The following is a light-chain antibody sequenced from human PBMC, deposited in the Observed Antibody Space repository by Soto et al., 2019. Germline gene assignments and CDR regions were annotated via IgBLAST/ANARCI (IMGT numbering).Light chain of an antibody. J-gene: IGKJ4*01. CDR1: QGISDY. Sequence: DIQLTQSPSFLSASVGDKVTITCRASQGISDYLAWYQQKPGKAPKLLIYGASTLQRGVPSRFSGSGSWTEFTLTISSLQPEDCATYYCQQVNSFSLTFGGGTKVDIK. V-gene: IGKV1-9*01. CDR3: QQVNSFSLT. CDR2: GAS.